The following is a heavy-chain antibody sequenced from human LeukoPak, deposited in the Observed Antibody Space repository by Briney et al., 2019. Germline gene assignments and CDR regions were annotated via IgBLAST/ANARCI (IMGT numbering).Heavy chain of an antibody. J-gene: IGHJ4*02. CDR1: GYSISSNYY. Sequence: SETLSLTSSVSGYSISSNYYWGWIRQPPGKGLEWIGTIYHSGSTYYNPSLKSRVTISIDTSKNQFSLKLSSVTAADTAVYYCARSAVAGTRSFDYWGLGTLVTVSS. V-gene: IGHV4-38-2*02. CDR3: ARSAVAGTRSFDY. CDR2: IYHSGST. D-gene: IGHD6-19*01.